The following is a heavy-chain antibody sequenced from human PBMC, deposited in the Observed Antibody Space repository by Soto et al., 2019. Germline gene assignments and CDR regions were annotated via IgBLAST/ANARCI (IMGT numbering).Heavy chain of an antibody. D-gene: IGHD6-6*01. CDR2: IVVGSGNT. CDR3: AVDRSPPYSRSSPYYYGMDV. Sequence: VASVKVSCKASGFTFTSSAVQWVRQARGQRLEWIGWIVVGSGNTNYAQKFQERVTITREMSTSTAYMELSSLRSEDTAVYYCAVDRSPPYSRSSPYYYGMDVWGQGTTVTVS. V-gene: IGHV1-58*01. CDR1: GFTFTSSA. J-gene: IGHJ6*02.